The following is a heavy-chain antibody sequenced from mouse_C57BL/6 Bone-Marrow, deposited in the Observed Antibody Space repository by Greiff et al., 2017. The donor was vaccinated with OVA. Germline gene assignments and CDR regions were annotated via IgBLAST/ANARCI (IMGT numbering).Heavy chain of an antibody. CDR2: IYPSDSET. CDR3: ARSTREYFDY. D-gene: IGHD1-1*01. V-gene: IGHV1-61*01. J-gene: IGHJ2*01. Sequence: QVQLQQPGAELVRPGSSVKLSCKASGYTFTSYWMDWVKQRPGQGLEWIGNIYPSDSETHYNQKFKDKATLPVDKSSSTAYMQLSSLTSEDSAVYYCARSTREYFDYWGQGTTLTVSS. CDR1: GYTFTSYW.